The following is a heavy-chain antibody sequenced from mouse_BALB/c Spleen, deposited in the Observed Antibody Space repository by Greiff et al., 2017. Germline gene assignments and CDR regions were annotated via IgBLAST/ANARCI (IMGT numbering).Heavy chain of an antibody. CDR3: ARRAYYHYFDY. CDR2: ISCYNGAT. D-gene: IGHD2-10*01. Sequence: LVKTGASVKISCKDSGYSFTGYYMHWVKQSHGKSLEWIGYISCYNGATSYNQKFKGKATFTVDTSSSTAYMQFNSLTSEDSAVYYCARRAYYHYFDYWGQGTTLTVSS. J-gene: IGHJ2*01. CDR1: GYSFTGYY. V-gene: IGHV1S34*01.